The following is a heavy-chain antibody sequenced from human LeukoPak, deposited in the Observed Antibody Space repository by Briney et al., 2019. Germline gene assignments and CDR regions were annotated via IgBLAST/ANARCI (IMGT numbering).Heavy chain of an antibody. CDR1: GFTFSRYW. V-gene: IGHV3-7*01. D-gene: IGHD4-17*01. J-gene: IGHJ5*02. CDR2: IKQDGSEK. Sequence: PGGSLRLSCAASGFTFSRYWMSWVRQAPGKGLEWVANIKQDGSEKDYVDSVKGRFTISRDNAKNSLYLQMNSLRAEDTAVYYCAKRSRNWFDPWGQGTLVTVSS. CDR3: AKRSRNWFDP.